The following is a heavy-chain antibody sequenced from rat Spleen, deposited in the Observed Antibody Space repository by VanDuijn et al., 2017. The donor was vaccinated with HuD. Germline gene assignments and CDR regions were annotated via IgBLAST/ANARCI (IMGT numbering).Heavy chain of an antibody. CDR2: ITNTGAVT. CDR3: ARQITTRDYFDY. J-gene: IGHJ2*01. CDR1: GFTFNKYW. V-gene: IGHV5-31*01. D-gene: IGHD1-10*01. Sequence: EVQLVESGGGLVQPGRSLKLSCVASGFTFNKYWMTWIRQAPGKGLEWVASITNTGAVTYYPDSVKGRFTISRANAKNTLYLQMSSLRSDDTATYYCARQITTRDYFDYWGQGVMVTVSS.